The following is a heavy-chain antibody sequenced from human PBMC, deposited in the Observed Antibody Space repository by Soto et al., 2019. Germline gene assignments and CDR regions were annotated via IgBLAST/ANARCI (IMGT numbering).Heavy chain of an antibody. CDR3: AQSPAYSPDSRGQKAGAFDT. J-gene: IGHJ3*02. D-gene: IGHD3-22*01. Sequence: QITLKESGPTLVKPTQTLTLTCTFSGFSLTTHGMGVGWVRQPPGKALEWLALIYWNDDKYYSPSLESRLTITKDNSKNQVVLTVTNIAPVDTGTYFCAQSPAYSPDSRGQKAGAFDTWGHGTLVTVS. V-gene: IGHV2-5*01. CDR1: GFSLTTHGMG. CDR2: IYWNDDK.